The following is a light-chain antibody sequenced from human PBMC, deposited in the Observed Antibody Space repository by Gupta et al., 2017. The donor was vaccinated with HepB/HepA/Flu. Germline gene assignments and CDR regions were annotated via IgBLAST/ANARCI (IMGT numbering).Light chain of an antibody. CDR1: QSVSSY. Sequence: GERATLSCRASQSVSSYLAWYQQKPGQAPRLLIYDASNRATGIPARFSGSGSGTDFTLTISSLEPEDFAVYYCQQRSNWPPRTFGQGTKVEIK. CDR2: DAS. V-gene: IGKV3-11*01. J-gene: IGKJ1*01. CDR3: QQRSNWPPRT.